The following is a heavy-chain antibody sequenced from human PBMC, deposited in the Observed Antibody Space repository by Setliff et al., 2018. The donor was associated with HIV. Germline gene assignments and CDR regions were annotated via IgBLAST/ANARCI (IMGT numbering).Heavy chain of an antibody. CDR2: MYSSGNS. CDR1: GDSVSGYY. CDR3: ARAVGASYATPYLDY. Sequence: SETLSLTCGVSGDSVSGYYWIWIRQSPGRGLEWIGYMYSSGNSNYNPSLKSRVTMSVDTSNNQVSLYLSSVTAADTAVYYCARAVGASYATPYLDYWGRGTLVTAPQ. D-gene: IGHD1-26*01. V-gene: IGHV4-59*02. J-gene: IGHJ4*02.